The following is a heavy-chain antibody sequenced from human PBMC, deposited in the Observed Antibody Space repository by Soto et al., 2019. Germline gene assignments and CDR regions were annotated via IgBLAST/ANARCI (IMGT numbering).Heavy chain of an antibody. V-gene: IGHV1-8*01. CDR2: MNPNSGNT. Sequence: QVQLVQSGAEVKKPGASVKVSCKASGYTFTSYDINWVRQATGQGLEWMGWMNPNSGNTGYAQKFQGRVTMTRNTSLSTAYMELSSLSSEDTAVYYCARLSLGATATKDDYWGQGTLVTVSS. J-gene: IGHJ4*02. CDR3: ARLSLGATATKDDY. CDR1: GYTFTSYD. D-gene: IGHD1-26*01.